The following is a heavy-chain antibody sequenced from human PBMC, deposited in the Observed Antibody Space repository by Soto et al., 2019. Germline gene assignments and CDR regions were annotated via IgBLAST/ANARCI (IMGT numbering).Heavy chain of an antibody. V-gene: IGHV1-18*01. CDR1: GYTFTSYG. Sequence: QVQLVQSGAEVKKPGASVKVSCKASGYTFTSYGISWVRQAPGQGLEWMGWISAYNGNTNYAQRLQGRVTMTKDTSTSTAYMELRSLRSDDTAVYYCARVGPGLVYCSGGSFYSNWFDPWGQGTLVTVSS. CDR3: ARVGPGLVYCSGGSFYSNWFDP. D-gene: IGHD2-15*01. CDR2: ISAYNGNT. J-gene: IGHJ5*02.